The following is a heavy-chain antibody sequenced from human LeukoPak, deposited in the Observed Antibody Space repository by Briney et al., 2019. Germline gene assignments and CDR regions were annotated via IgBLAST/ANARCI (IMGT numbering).Heavy chain of an antibody. D-gene: IGHD3-22*01. V-gene: IGHV3-23*01. J-gene: IGHJ4*02. Sequence: GGSLRLSCAASGFTFSSSAMSWVRQAPGKGLEWVSGISGSGGSTYYADSVKGRFTISRDNSKNTLYLQMNSLRAEDTALYYCARACNDYDSNGFSFLDYWGQGTLVTVSS. CDR1: GFTFSSSA. CDR2: ISGSGGST. CDR3: ARACNDYDSNGFSFLDY.